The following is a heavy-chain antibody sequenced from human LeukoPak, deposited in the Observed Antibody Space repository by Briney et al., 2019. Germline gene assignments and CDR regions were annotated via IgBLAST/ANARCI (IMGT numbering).Heavy chain of an antibody. V-gene: IGHV3-7*03. J-gene: IGHJ4*02. Sequence: GGSLRLSCAASGFTFGNDWMSWVRQAPGKGLEWVANIKEDGSEKDYVDSVKGRFTISRDNSKNTLYLQMNSLRAEDTAVYYCAMEAVVTYYFNYWGQGTLVTVSS. CDR2: IKEDGSEK. D-gene: IGHD6-19*01. CDR1: GFTFGNDW. CDR3: AMEAVVTYYFNY.